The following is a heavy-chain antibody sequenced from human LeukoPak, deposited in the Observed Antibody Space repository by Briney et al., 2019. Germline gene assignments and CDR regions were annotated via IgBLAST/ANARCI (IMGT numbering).Heavy chain of an antibody. J-gene: IGHJ3*02. CDR3: ARGQKYYDFWSGYYRPGAFDI. Sequence: ASVKVSCKASGYTFTSYDINWVRQAPGQGLEWMGWMNPNSGNTGYAQKFQGRVTMTRNTSISTAYMELSSLRSEDTAVYYCARGQKYYDFWSGYYRPGAFDIWGRGTMVTVSS. V-gene: IGHV1-8*01. CDR2: MNPNSGNT. D-gene: IGHD3-3*01. CDR1: GYTFTSYD.